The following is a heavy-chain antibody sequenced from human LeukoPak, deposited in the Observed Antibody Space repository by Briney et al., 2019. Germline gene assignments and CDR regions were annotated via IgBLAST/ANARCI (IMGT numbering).Heavy chain of an antibody. Sequence: PSETLSLTCTVSGGSISSGSYYWSWIRQPAGKGLEWIGRIYTSGSTNYNPSLKSRGTISVDTSKNQFSLKLSSVTAADTAVYYCARTLFDIVLMVYATDAFDIWGQGTMVTVSS. CDR1: GGSISSGSYY. D-gene: IGHD2-8*01. CDR3: ARTLFDIVLMVYATDAFDI. J-gene: IGHJ3*02. CDR2: IYTSGST. V-gene: IGHV4-61*02.